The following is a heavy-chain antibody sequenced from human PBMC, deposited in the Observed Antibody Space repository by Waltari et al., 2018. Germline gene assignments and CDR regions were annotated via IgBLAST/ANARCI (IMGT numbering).Heavy chain of an antibody. CDR2: MKPNRGNT. J-gene: IGHJ3*02. V-gene: IGHV1-8*01. Sequence: QVQLVQSGAEVKKPGASVKVSCKASGYTFSNYDINWVRQATGQGLEWMGWMKPNRGNTGYAQKFQGRVTMTRNTSISTAYMELSSLRSEDTAVYYCASSVVVTNDAFDIWGQGTMVTVSS. CDR1: GYTFSNYD. D-gene: IGHD2-21*02. CDR3: ASSVVVTNDAFDI.